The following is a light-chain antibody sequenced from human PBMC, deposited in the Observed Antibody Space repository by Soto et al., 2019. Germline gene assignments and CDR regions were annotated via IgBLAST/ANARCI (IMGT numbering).Light chain of an antibody. CDR2: DAS. V-gene: IGKV1-5*01. J-gene: IGKJ5*01. CDR3: QQYNTYSK. CDR1: QNIRNW. Sequence: DIQMTQSPSTLSASVGDSVTITCRASQNIRNWLAWYQQKPGKAPNPLIYDASSLKSGVPARFSGSAYGTEFTITISSLQPDDVATYDCQQYNTYSKFGQGKRREIK.